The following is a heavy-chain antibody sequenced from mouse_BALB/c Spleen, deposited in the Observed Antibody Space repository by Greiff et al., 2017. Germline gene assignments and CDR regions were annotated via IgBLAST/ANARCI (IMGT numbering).Heavy chain of an antibody. D-gene: IGHD2-2*01. Sequence: EVKLQESGGGLVQPGGSLKLSCAASGFDFSRYWMSWVRQAPGKGLEWIGEINPDSSTINYTPSLKDKFIISRDNAKNTLYLQMSKVRSEDTALYYCARRGYGYGPFAYWGQGTLVTVSA. CDR3: ARRGYGYGPFAY. J-gene: IGHJ3*01. CDR2: INPDSSTI. V-gene: IGHV4-1*02. CDR1: GFDFSRYW.